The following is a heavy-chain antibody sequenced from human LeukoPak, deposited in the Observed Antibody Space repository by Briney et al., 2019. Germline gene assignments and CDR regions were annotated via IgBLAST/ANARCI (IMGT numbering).Heavy chain of an antibody. D-gene: IGHD4-11*01. CDR2: IYYSGST. J-gene: IGHJ3*02. CDR1: GGSISSGGYY. V-gene: IGHV4-31*03. CDR3: ARPGGVDYSNYAGAFDI. Sequence: NPSETLSLTCTVSGGSISSGGYYWSWIRQHPGKGLEWIGYIYYSGSTYYNPSLKSRVTISVDTSKNQFSLKLSSVTTADTAVYYCARPGGVDYSNYAGAFDIWGQGTMVTVSS.